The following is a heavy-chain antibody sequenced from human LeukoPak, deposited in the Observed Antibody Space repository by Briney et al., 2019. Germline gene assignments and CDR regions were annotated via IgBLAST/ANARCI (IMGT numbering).Heavy chain of an antibody. Sequence: SVKVSCKASGGTLSSYALSWVRQAPGHGLEWMGGIIPIFGTANYAQKFQGRVTISADESTRTAYMELSSQRSEDTAVYYCARILATGPSWFDPWGQGTLVTVSS. D-gene: IGHD2-15*01. CDR3: ARILATGPSWFDP. CDR2: IIPIFGTA. J-gene: IGHJ5*02. V-gene: IGHV1-69*01. CDR1: GGTLSSYA.